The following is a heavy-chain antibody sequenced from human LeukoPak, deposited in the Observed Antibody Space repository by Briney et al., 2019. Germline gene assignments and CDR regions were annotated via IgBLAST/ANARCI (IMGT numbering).Heavy chain of an antibody. Sequence: SVKVSCKASGGTFSSYTISWVRQAPGQGLEWMGGINPIFGTANYAQKFQGRVAITTDESTSTAHMELSSLRSEDTAVYYCARGNIAATHPDYWGQGTPVAVSS. CDR1: GGTFSSYT. CDR2: INPIFGTA. CDR3: ARGNIAATHPDY. V-gene: IGHV1-69*05. J-gene: IGHJ4*02. D-gene: IGHD5-12*01.